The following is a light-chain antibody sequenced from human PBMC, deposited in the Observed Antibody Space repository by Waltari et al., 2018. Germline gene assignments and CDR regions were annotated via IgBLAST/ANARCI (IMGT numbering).Light chain of an antibody. Sequence: QSALTQPASVSAPPGQSITIPCTGTNNDVGRYEYVSWYQQRPREAPKLILHSVNARPSGISNRFSGSKSANTASLTIAALQTEDEADYYCSSYATGDSFVFGSGTRVTVL. CDR1: NNDVGRYEY. V-gene: IGLV2-14*03. CDR3: SSYATGDSFV. CDR2: SVN. J-gene: IGLJ1*01.